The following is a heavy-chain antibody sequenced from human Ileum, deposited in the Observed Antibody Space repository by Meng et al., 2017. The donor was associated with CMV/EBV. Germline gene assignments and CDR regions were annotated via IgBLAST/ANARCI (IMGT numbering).Heavy chain of an antibody. CDR3: ARNGIFFDY. D-gene: IGHD1-14*01. CDR2: TNPRSGNT. V-gene: IGHV1-8*02. CDR1: GYTFTSYD. Sequence: KLSCKASGYTFTSYDINWVRQAAGQGLEWMGWTNPRSGNTGSAQKFQGRLTMTMNTSIGTAYVELSSLRSEDTAVYYCARNGIFFDYWGQGALVTVS. J-gene: IGHJ4*02.